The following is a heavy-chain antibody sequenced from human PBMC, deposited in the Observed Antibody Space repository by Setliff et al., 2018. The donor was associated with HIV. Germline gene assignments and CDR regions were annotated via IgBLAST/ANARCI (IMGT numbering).Heavy chain of an antibody. J-gene: IGHJ4*02. CDR1: GFTFSSYA. Sequence: PGESLKISCAASGFTFSSYAMSWVRQAPGKGLEWVSAISGSGGSTYYADSVKGRFTISRDNSKNTLYLQMNSLRAEDTAVYYCAKDNSITMVRGVNWGQGTLVTVSS. CDR3: AKDNSITMVRGVN. V-gene: IGHV3-23*01. D-gene: IGHD3-10*01. CDR2: ISGSGGST.